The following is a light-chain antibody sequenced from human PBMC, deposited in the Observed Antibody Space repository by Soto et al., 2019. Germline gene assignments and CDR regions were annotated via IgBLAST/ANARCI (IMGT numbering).Light chain of an antibody. J-gene: IGKJ4*01. CDR2: GAS. CDR1: QSVSSN. V-gene: IGKV3D-15*01. Sequence: EIVMTQSPATLSVSPGERATLSCRASQSVSSNLAWYQQKPGQAPRLLIFGASTRATGTPARSSGSGSETEFTLTISSLQSEDFAVYYCQQYSDWPLTFGGGTKVDIK. CDR3: QQYSDWPLT.